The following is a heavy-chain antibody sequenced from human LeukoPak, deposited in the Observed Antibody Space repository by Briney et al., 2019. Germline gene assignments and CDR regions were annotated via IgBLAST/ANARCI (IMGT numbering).Heavy chain of an antibody. V-gene: IGHV3-30*02. J-gene: IGHJ4*02. D-gene: IGHD2-15*01. Sequence: GGSLRLSCAASGFTFSSYGMHWVRQAPGKGPEWVAFIRYDGSNKYYADSVKGRFTISRDNSKNTLYLQMNSLRAEDTAVYYCAKTAAIVVVVAANDYWGQGTLVTVSS. CDR3: AKTAAIVVVVAANDY. CDR2: IRYDGSNK. CDR1: GFTFSSYG.